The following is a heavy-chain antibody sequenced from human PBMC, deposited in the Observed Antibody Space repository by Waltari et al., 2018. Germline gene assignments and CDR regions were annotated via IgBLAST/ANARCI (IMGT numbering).Heavy chain of an antibody. CDR2: ITGSGDST. D-gene: IGHD6-13*01. V-gene: IGHV3-23*04. CDR1: GFTISSYA. Sequence: EVQLAESGGGLVQPGVSLRLSCAAAGFTISSYAISWVRPAPGKGLEWVSAITGSGDSTYYADSVKGRFTISRDNSKNTLFLQMNSLRAEDTAVYYCAKARSSWQYYFDYWGQGTLVTVSS. CDR3: AKARSSWQYYFDY. J-gene: IGHJ4*02.